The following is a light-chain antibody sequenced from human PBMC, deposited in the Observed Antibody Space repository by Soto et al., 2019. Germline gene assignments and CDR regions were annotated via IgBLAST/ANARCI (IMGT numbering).Light chain of an antibody. CDR1: QSVSGN. CDR2: GAS. CDR3: QQYNYRPPA. Sequence: EIVMTQSPATLSVSPGERAALSCRASQSVSGNLAWYQQTPGQAPSLLIYGASTRATGIPARFSGSGFGTEFTLTISSLKSEEFAVYYCQQYNYRPPAFGEGTRLEIK. V-gene: IGKV3-15*01. J-gene: IGKJ5*01.